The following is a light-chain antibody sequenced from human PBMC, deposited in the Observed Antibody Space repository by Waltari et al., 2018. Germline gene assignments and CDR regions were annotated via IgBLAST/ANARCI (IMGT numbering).Light chain of an antibody. CDR1: SSNFGAGYD. V-gene: IGLV1-40*01. CDR2: ANK. CDR3: QSFDRSQSASV. J-gene: IGLJ3*02. Sequence: QSVLTQPPSASGAPGQSITISCSGSSSNFGAGYDVHCYQQPPGTAPKLLIYANKNRPSGVPDRVSGSKSCTSASLAITGLQAEDEDDYDCQSFDRSQSASVFGGGTKLTVL.